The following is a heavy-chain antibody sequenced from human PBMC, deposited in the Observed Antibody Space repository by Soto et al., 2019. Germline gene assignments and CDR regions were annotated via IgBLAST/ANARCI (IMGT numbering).Heavy chain of an antibody. Sequence: QVQLVQSGAEVKKPGSSVKVSCKASGGTFSSYTISWVRQAPGQGLEWMGRIIPILGITNYAQKFQGRVTITEDKPTSTAYMELSSLRSEDTAVYYCASRVEWGEYGMDVWGQGTTVTVSS. D-gene: IGHD1-26*01. CDR2: IIPILGIT. J-gene: IGHJ6*02. CDR3: ASRVEWGEYGMDV. V-gene: IGHV1-69*02. CDR1: GGTFSSYT.